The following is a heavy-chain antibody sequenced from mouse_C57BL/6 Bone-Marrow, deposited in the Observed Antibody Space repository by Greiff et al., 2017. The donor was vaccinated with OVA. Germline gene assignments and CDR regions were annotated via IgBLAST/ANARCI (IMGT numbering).Heavy chain of an antibody. V-gene: IGHV1-55*01. J-gene: IGHJ4*01. Sequence: QVQLQQPGAELVKPGASVTMSCKASGYTFTSYWITWVKQRPVQGLEWIGAIYPGSGSTTYNEKFKSKAILTVDTSSSTAYMQLSSLTSEDSAVYYCAKTFYAMDYWGQGTSVTVSS. CDR2: IYPGSGST. CDR1: GYTFTSYW. CDR3: AKTFYAMDY.